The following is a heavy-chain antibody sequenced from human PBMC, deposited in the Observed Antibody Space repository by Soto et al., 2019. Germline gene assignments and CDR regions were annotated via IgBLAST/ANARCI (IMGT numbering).Heavy chain of an antibody. CDR3: ASARCTTAKCYTHHLDV. CDR1: GYTFTSYG. V-gene: IGHV1-18*04. Sequence: QGQLVQSGGEVTKPGASVKVSCNASGYTFTSYGISWVRQAPGQGLEWMGWISPYSGHTKDAQKVQGRVTMPTETSTGTAYMELRTLASDDTAVYYCASARCTTAKCYTHHLDVWGQGTTVIVSS. CDR2: ISPYSGHT. D-gene: IGHD2-8*01. J-gene: IGHJ6*02.